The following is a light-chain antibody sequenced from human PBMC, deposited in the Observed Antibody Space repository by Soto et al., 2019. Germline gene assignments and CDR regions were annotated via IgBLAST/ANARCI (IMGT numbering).Light chain of an antibody. CDR3: AAWDDSLHVI. V-gene: IGLV1-44*01. CDR1: SSNIGSRT. J-gene: IGLJ2*01. CDR2: NDN. Sequence: QSALTQPPSASATPGQRVTISCSGSSSNIGSRTVNWYQQLSGSAPKLLVYNDNQRPSGVPDRFSGSKSGTSASLAISGLQSEDEADYYCAAWDDSLHVIFGGGTKLTVL.